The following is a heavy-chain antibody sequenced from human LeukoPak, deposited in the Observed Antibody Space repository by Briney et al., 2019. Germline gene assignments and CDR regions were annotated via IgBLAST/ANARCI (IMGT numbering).Heavy chain of an antibody. CDR1: GYTLTELS. V-gene: IGHV1-24*01. CDR3: ASRWGGYYGHNYMDV. D-gene: IGHD1-26*01. CDR2: FDPEDGET. Sequence: ASVKVSCKVSGYTLTELSMHWVRQAPGKGLEWMGRFDPEDGETIYAQKFQGRVTMTADTSTDTVYMQLSSLRSEDTAVYYCASRWGGYYGHNYMDVWGKGTTVTVSS. J-gene: IGHJ6*03.